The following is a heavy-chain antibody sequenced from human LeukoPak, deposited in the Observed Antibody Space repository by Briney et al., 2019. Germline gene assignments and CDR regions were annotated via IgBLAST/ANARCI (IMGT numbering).Heavy chain of an antibody. D-gene: IGHD4/OR15-4a*01. CDR1: GFTFSSYA. V-gene: IGHV3-23*01. J-gene: IGHJ4*02. CDR3: ARRAGAYSHPYDY. CDR2: ISGSGGST. Sequence: GGSLRLSCAASGFTFSSYAMSWVRQAPGKGLEWVSAISGSGGSTYYADSVKGRFAISRDNSKNTLYLQMNSLRDEDTAVYYCARRAGAYSHPYDYWGQGTLVTVSS.